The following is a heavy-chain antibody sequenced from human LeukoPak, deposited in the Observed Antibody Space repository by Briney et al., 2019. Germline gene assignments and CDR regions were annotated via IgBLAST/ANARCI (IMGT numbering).Heavy chain of an antibody. CDR3: ARDPLWFGELYGMDV. D-gene: IGHD3-10*01. J-gene: IGHJ6*02. CDR1: GGSFSGYY. V-gene: IGHV4-34*01. Sequence: SETLSLTCAVYGGSFSGYYWSWIRQPPGKGLEWIGEINHSGSTNYNPSLKSRVAISVDTSKNQFSLKLSSVTAADTAVYYCARDPLWFGELYGMDVWGQGTTVTVSS. CDR2: INHSGST.